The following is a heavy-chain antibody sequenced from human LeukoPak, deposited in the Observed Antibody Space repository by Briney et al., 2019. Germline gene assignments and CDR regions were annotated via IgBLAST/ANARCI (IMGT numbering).Heavy chain of an antibody. V-gene: IGHV3-64D*06. D-gene: IGHD2-2*01. Sequence: PGGSLRLSCAASGFTFSSYAMNWVRQAPGKGLEYVSAITSNGGSTYYADSVKGRFTISRDNPKKTLYLQMSSLRAEETAVYYCVKGRCSGASCYGGDYWGQGTMVTVSS. CDR3: VKGRCSGASCYGGDY. J-gene: IGHJ4*02. CDR2: ITSNGGST. CDR1: GFTFSSYA.